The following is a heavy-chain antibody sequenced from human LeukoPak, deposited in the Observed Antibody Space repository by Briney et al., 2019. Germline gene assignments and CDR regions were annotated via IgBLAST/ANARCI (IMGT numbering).Heavy chain of an antibody. CDR2: ISYDGSYK. D-gene: IGHD3-10*01. CDR3: AGRGSGSYFDF. J-gene: IGHJ4*02. V-gene: IGHV3-30*04. Sequence: PGGSLRLSCAASGFTFSTYAMHWVRQAPGKGLEWVAVISYDGSYKYYADSVKGRFTISRDNSKNTLYLQMNSLRAEDTAVYYCAGRGSGSYFDFWGQGTLVTVSS. CDR1: GFTFSTYA.